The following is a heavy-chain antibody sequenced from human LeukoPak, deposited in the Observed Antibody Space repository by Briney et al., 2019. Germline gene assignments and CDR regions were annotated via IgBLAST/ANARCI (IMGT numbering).Heavy chain of an antibody. D-gene: IGHD6-19*01. Sequence: GASVKVSCKASGYTFTSYGISWVRQAPGQGLEWMGWISAYNGNTNYAQKLQGRVTMTTDTSTSTAYMELRSLRSDDTAVYYCARDLGIAVAGNKIGRVAHYMDVWGKGTTVTISS. CDR2: ISAYNGNT. V-gene: IGHV1-18*01. J-gene: IGHJ6*03. CDR3: ARDLGIAVAGNKIGRVAHYMDV. CDR1: GYTFTSYG.